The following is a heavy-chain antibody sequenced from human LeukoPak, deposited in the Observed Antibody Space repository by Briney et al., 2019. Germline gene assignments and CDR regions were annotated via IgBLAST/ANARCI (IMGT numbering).Heavy chain of an antibody. D-gene: IGHD1-1*01. CDR2: IGIDSGNT. CDR1: GFHLIEDS. Sequence: PGGALRHGCSVSGFHLIEDSMTSVRQAPGKGLGWISYIGIDSGNTKYADSVRGRFTISADKAKNSLYLQMNSLRVEDTAVYDCARDHNYAFDNWGQGTLVSVAS. J-gene: IGHJ4*02. V-gene: IGHV3-48*01. CDR3: ARDHNYAFDN.